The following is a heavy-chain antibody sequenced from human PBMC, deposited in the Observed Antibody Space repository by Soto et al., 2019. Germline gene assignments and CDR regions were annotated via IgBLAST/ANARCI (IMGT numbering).Heavy chain of an antibody. V-gene: IGHV3-23*01. CDR3: AKLRDFVVLPAGILDY. Sequence: GGYLRLSCAASGFTFSSYGISWIRLSPGKGQEWVSVISGGGDTTYYTPTVKGRFTISRDDFKNTLYLQMNSLRTEDTAIYYCAKLRDFVVLPAGILDYWGPGSLVTVSS. D-gene: IGHD2-8*01. J-gene: IGHJ4*02. CDR1: GFTFSSYG. CDR2: ISGGGDTT.